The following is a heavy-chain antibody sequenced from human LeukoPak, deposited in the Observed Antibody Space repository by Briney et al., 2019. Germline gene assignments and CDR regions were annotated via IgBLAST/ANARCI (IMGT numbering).Heavy chain of an antibody. D-gene: IGHD2/OR15-2a*01. V-gene: IGHV3-74*01. CDR2: INTDGSTT. CDR3: ARDISRTMDV. CDR1: GFTFSSRW. J-gene: IGHJ6*02. Sequence: GGSLRLSCVASGFTFSSRWMHWVRQAPGKGLVWVSIINTDGSTTRYADFVEGRFTISRDNARNTLYLEMNSLRVEDTAVYFCARDISRTMDVWGQGTTVTVSS.